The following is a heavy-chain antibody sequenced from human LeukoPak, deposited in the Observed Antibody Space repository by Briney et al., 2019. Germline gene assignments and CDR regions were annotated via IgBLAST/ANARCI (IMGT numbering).Heavy chain of an antibody. D-gene: IGHD5-24*01. CDR2: INPNSGNT. J-gene: IGHJ4*02. CDR3: ARLRDGYNEINYFDY. Sequence: ASVKVSCKASGYTFTGYYMHWVRQAPGQGLEWMGWINPNSGNTNYAQKLQGRVTMTTDTSTSTAYMELRSLRSDDTALYYCARLRDGYNEINYFDYWGQGTLVTVSS. V-gene: IGHV1-18*04. CDR1: GYTFTGYY.